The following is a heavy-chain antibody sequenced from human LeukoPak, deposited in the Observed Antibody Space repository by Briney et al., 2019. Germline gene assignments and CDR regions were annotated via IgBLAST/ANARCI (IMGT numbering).Heavy chain of an antibody. CDR3: AKGNYYYMDV. CDR1: GFTFDEYT. J-gene: IGHJ6*03. Sequence: GGSLRLSCAAPGFTFDEYTMHWVRQAPGKCLEWVSLISWDGGSTYYADSVKGRFTISRDNSKNSLYLQMNSLRNEDTALYYCAKGNYYYMDVWGKGTPVTVSS. V-gene: IGHV3-43*01. CDR2: ISWDGGST.